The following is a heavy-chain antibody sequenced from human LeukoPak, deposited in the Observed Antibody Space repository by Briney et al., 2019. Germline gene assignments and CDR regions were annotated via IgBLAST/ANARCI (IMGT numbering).Heavy chain of an antibody. V-gene: IGHV1-2*02. CDR3: ARTLTGGRGGYFDY. Sequence: ASVKVSCKASGSTFTGYYIHWVRQAPGQGLEWMGWIIPNSGGTNYAQRFQGRVTMTRDTSISTAYMELTSLRSDDTALYYCARTLTGGRGGYFDYWGQGTLVTVSS. CDR2: IIPNSGGT. J-gene: IGHJ4*02. D-gene: IGHD3-9*01. CDR1: GSTFTGYY.